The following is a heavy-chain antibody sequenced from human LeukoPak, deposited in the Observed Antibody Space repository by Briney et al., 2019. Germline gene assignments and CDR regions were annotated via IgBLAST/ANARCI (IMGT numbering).Heavy chain of an antibody. V-gene: IGHV3-23*01. D-gene: IGHD5-12*01. CDR2: ISSDGAA. Sequence: GGSLRLSCAASGFTFSNYAMSWVRQAPGKGLEWVSGISSDGAAFYPDSVKGRFTISRDNSKNTLYLQMNSLRAEDTAVYYCAKDLYSGYDTYYYYYMDVWGKGTTVTVSS. J-gene: IGHJ6*03. CDR3: AKDLYSGYDTYYYYYMDV. CDR1: GFTFSNYA.